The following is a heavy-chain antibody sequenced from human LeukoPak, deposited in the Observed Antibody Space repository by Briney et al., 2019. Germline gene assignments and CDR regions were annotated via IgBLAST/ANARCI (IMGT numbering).Heavy chain of an antibody. CDR2: ISYDGSNK. CDR3: ARPYSSGWYVDFQH. V-gene: IGHV3-30*03. D-gene: IGHD6-19*01. J-gene: IGHJ1*01. Sequence: GGSLRLSCVASGVTFSSYGMHWVRQAPGKGLEWVAVISYDGSNKYYADSVKGRFTISRDNSKNTLYLQMNSLRAEDTAVYYCARPYSSGWYVDFQHWGQGTLVTVSS. CDR1: GVTFSSYG.